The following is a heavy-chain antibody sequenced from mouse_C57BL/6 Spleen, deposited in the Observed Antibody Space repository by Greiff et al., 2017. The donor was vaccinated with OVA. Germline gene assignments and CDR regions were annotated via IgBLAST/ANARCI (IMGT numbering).Heavy chain of an antibody. V-gene: IGHV1-50*01. CDR1: GYTFTSYW. Sequence: QVQLQQSGAELVKPGASVKLSCKASGYTFTSYWMQWVKQRPGQGLEWIGEIDPSDSYTNYNQKFKGKATLTVDTSSSTAYMQLSSLTSEDSAVYYCAAITTVRGPMDYWGQGTSVTVSS. CDR3: AAITTVRGPMDY. J-gene: IGHJ4*01. D-gene: IGHD1-1*01. CDR2: IDPSDSYT.